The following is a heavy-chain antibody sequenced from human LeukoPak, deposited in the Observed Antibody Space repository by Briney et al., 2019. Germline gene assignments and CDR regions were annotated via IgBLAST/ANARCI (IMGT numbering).Heavy chain of an antibody. CDR3: ARGGAARLHFQN. J-gene: IGHJ1*01. CDR2: IYHSGST. D-gene: IGHD6-6*01. Sequence: SETLSLTCTVSGGSISTYYWNWIRQPPGKGLEWIWYIYHSGSTNYNPSLQSRATISVDTSKNQFSLNLNSVTAADTAVYYCARGGAARLHFQNWGQGTLVTVSS. V-gene: IGHV4-59*01. CDR1: GGSISTYY.